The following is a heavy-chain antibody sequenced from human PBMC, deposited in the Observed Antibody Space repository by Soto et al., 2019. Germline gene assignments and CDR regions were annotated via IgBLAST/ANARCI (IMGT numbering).Heavy chain of an antibody. CDR3: ARGDGSGYYGMDV. J-gene: IGHJ6*02. CDR2: MNPNSGDT. D-gene: IGHD3-10*01. CDR1: GYTITSCD. V-gene: IGHV1-8*01. Sequence: ASANVSCKASGYTITSCDIYWPRHATGQGLEWMGWMNPNSGDTGYAQKFRGRVTMTRNISISTAYMELSSLRSEDTAVYYCARGDGSGYYGMDVWGQGTTVTVSS.